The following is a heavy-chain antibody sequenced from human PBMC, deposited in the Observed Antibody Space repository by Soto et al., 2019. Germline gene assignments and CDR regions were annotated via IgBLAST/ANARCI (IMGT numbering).Heavy chain of an antibody. J-gene: IGHJ4*02. D-gene: IGHD3-22*01. Sequence: QVQLVESGGGVVQPGRSLRLSCAASGFTFSSYAMHWVRQAPGKGLEWVAVISYDGSNKYYADSVKGRFTISRDNSKNTLYLQMNSLRAEDTAVYYCARQTFDSSGNFTWGYFDYWGQGTLVTVSS. V-gene: IGHV3-30-3*01. CDR1: GFTFSSYA. CDR3: ARQTFDSSGNFTWGYFDY. CDR2: ISYDGSNK.